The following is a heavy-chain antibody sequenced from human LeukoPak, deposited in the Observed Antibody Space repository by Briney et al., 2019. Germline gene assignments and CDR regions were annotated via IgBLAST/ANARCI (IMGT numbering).Heavy chain of an antibody. J-gene: IGHJ4*02. D-gene: IGHD5-12*01. Sequence: SQTLSLTCTVSGGSISSGGYYWSWIRQPPGKGLEWIGYIYHSGSTNYNPSLKSRVTISVDTSKNQFSLKLSSVTAADTAVYYCARGKRGYSGYDAPQPVDYWGQGTLVTVSS. V-gene: IGHV4-30-2*01. CDR3: ARGKRGYSGYDAPQPVDY. CDR2: IYHSGST. CDR1: GGSISSGGYY.